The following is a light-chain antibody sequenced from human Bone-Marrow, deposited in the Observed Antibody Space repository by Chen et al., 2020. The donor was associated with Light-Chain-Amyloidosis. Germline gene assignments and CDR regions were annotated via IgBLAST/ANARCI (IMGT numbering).Light chain of an antibody. CDR2: LGS. Sequence: DILMTQSPLSLPVTPGEPSSISCRSSHTLLHSSGHYFLDWYLQKQGQSPQVLIYLGSNRVCGVPDRFSGSGSGTDFTLKINKVEAEDVGVYYCMQTLQTPITFGQGTRLEIK. V-gene: IGKV2-28*01. CDR1: HTLLHSSGHYF. CDR3: MQTLQTPIT. J-gene: IGKJ5*01.